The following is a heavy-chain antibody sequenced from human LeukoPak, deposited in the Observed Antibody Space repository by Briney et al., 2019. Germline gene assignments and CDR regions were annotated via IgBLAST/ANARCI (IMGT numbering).Heavy chain of an antibody. CDR1: GFTFSYHW. V-gene: IGHV3-7*01. CDR2: IKNDGTVK. Sequence: GGSLTLSCAASGFTFSYHWMTWVRQAPGKGLEWVANIKNDGTVKNYVDSVKGRFTISRDNAKNSQYLQMNSLTADDTAVYYCARDGGSGLDYWGQGTLVTVSS. D-gene: IGHD6-19*01. CDR3: ARDGGSGLDY. J-gene: IGHJ4*02.